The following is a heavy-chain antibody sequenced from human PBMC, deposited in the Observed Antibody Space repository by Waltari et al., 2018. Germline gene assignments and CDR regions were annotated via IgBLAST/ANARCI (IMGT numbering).Heavy chain of an antibody. CDR2: INPSGST. D-gene: IGHD2-15*01. J-gene: IGHJ6*03. V-gene: IGHV4-34*01. CDR3: ARGGYCSGGSCHSGGYYYYYMDV. CDR1: GGSFSGYY. Sequence: QVQLQQWGAGLLKPSETLSLTCAVYGGSFSGYYWSWIRQPPGKGLEWIGEINPSGSTYSNPSLESRVSISVDTSKNQFSLKLGSVTASDTAVYYCARGGYCSGGSCHSGGYYYYYMDVWGKGTPVTVSS.